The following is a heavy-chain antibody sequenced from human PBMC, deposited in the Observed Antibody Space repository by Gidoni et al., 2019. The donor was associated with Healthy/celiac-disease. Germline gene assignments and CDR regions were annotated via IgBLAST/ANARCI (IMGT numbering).Heavy chain of an antibody. CDR2: IYPGASDT. V-gene: IGHV5-51*01. CDR1: GYSFTSYW. CDR3: ARHPRRLRFLEWLPTGQLGGMDV. D-gene: IGHD3-3*01. J-gene: IGHJ6*02. Sequence: EVQLVQSGAEVKKPGESLKISCKGSGYSFTSYWIGWVRQMPGKGLEWMGIIYPGASDTRYSPSFQGQVTISADKSISTAYLQWSSLKASDTAMYYCARHPRRLRFLEWLPTGQLGGMDVWGQGTTVTVSS.